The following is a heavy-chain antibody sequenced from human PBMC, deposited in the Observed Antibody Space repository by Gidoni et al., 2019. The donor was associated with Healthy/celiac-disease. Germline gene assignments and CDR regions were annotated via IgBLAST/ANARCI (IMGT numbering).Heavy chain of an antibody. J-gene: IGHJ4*02. Sequence: QVQLQESGPGPVKPSVTLSLTCTVSGYSFSSGYCWGWIRQPPGKWLEWIGSSYHSGSTYYNPSVKRRVTISVDTSKNQFSLKLSSVTAADTAVYYCAGSITIFGVVDNWGQGTLVTVSS. D-gene: IGHD3-3*01. CDR1: GYSFSSGYC. CDR2: SYHSGST. V-gene: IGHV4-38-2*02. CDR3: AGSITIFGVVDN.